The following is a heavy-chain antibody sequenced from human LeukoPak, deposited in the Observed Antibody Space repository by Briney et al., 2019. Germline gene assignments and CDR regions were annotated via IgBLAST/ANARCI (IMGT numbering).Heavy chain of an antibody. CDR3: ARDLQTGLAFDA. Sequence: GGSLRLSCAASGFSFSSGSMNWVRRAPGKALEWVSSLSGSGRLIWYAGSVKGRFTISRDNAANSLFLQMNSLRVEDTAVYFCARDLQTGLAFDAWGQGTVVAVSS. CDR2: LSGSGRLI. V-gene: IGHV3-21*06. J-gene: IGHJ3*01. CDR1: GFSFSSGS. D-gene: IGHD7-27*01.